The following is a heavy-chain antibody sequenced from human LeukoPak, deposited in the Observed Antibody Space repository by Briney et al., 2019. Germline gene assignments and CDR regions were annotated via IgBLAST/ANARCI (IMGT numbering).Heavy chain of an antibody. CDR3: ARVGGTNYYYYGMDV. D-gene: IGHD4-23*01. CDR2: IYYSGST. V-gene: IGHV4-61*01. J-gene: IGHJ6*02. CDR1: GGSVSSGTYY. Sequence: SETLSLTCTDSGGSVSSGTYYWSWIRQPPGKGLEWIGYIYYSGSTNYNPSLKSRVTISVDTSKNQFSPKLSSVTAADTAVYYCARVGGTNYYYYGMDVWGQGTTVTVSS.